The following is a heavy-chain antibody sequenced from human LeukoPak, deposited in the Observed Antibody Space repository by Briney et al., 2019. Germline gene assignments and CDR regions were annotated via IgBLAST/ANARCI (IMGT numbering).Heavy chain of an antibody. J-gene: IGHJ2*01. CDR2: IRGSGGST. V-gene: IGHV3-23*01. D-gene: IGHD2-2*01. CDR1: GFTFSSYA. CDR3: ARDRIVVVPAAISSNWYFDL. Sequence: GGSLRLSCAASGFTFSSYAMSWVRQAPGKGLEWVSAIRGSGGSTYYADSVKGRFSISRDNTKGSLFLQLNSLRAEDTAVYYCARDRIVVVPAAISSNWYFDLWGRGTLVTVSS.